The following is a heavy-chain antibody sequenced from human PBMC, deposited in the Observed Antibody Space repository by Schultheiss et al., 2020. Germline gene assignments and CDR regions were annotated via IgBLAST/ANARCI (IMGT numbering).Heavy chain of an antibody. D-gene: IGHD5-18*01. J-gene: IGHJ3*02. CDR3: ARDLRAPQIQLWFGAFDI. V-gene: IGHV3-33*01. CDR1: GFTFSSYG. CDR2: IWYDGSNK. Sequence: GGSLRLSCAASGFTFSSYGMHWVRQPPGKGLEWVAVIWYDGSNKYYADSVKGRFTISRDNSKNTLYLQMNSLRAEDTAVYYCARDLRAPQIQLWFGAFDIWGQGTMVTVSS.